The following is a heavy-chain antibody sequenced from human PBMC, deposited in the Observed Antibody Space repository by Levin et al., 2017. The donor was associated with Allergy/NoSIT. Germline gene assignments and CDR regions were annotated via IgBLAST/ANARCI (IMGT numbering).Heavy chain of an antibody. J-gene: IGHJ4*02. D-gene: IGHD1-1*01. V-gene: IGHV3-53*01. CDR1: GFTVSSNY. CDR3: VRGYMN. Sequence: PGGSLRLSCTASGFTVSSNYMSWVRQAPGKGLEWVSVIYTGGSTSYTDSVKGRFTISRDIPRNTVSLQMNSLRAEDTAVYYCVRGYMNWGQGTLVTVSS. CDR2: IYTGGST.